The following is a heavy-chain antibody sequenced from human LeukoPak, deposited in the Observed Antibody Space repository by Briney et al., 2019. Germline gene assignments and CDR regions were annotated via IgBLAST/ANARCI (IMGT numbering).Heavy chain of an antibody. Sequence: GGSLRLSCVASGFTFSRYGMHWVRQAPGKGLEWVAVISYDGSNKYNGDSVKGRVTISRDNSKNTLYLQMNSLRAEDTAVYYCARDLVAAADHFDYWGQGTLVTVSS. D-gene: IGHD6-13*01. CDR1: GFTFSRYG. CDR2: ISYDGSNK. J-gene: IGHJ4*02. V-gene: IGHV3-30*03. CDR3: ARDLVAAADHFDY.